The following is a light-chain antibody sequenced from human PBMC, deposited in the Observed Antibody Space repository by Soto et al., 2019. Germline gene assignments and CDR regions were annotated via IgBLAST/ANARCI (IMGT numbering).Light chain of an antibody. V-gene: IGKV3-20*01. CDR1: QSVSSRY. CDR3: QQYVSSPWA. CDR2: GAS. Sequence: EVLLSRCPATLSLTPGERATLSCRASQSVSSRYLAWYQQKPGQAPRLLVYGASSRATGIPDRFSGSGSGTDFTLTISRLEPEDFAEYYCQQYVSSPWAFGQGTKVDIK. J-gene: IGKJ1*01.